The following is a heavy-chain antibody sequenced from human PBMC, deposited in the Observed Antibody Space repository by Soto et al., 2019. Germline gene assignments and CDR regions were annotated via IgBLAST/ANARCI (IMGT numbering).Heavy chain of an antibody. CDR2: ISYDGSNK. D-gene: IGHD2-15*01. CDR1: GFTFSSYG. V-gene: IGHV3-30*18. Sequence: QVQLVESGGGVVQPGRSLRLSCAASGFTFSSYGMHWVRQAPGKGLEWVAVISYDGSNKYYADSVKGRFTISRDNSKHTLYLQMNSLRAEDTAVYYCAKDLAVVVVAGGMDVWGQGTTVTVSS. CDR3: AKDLAVVVVAGGMDV. J-gene: IGHJ6*02.